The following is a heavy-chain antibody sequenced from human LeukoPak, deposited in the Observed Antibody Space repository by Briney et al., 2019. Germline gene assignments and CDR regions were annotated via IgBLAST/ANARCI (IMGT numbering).Heavy chain of an antibody. CDR1: GGSPSSYY. D-gene: IGHD3-22*01. CDR2: IYYSGST. V-gene: IGHV4-59*12. Sequence: SETLSLTCTVSGGSPSSYYWSWIRQPPGKGLEWIGYIYYSGSTNYNPSLKSRVTMSVDTSRNQFSLKLSSVTAVDTAVYYCARRSYDNSGYRDWYFDLWGRGTLVTVSS. J-gene: IGHJ2*01. CDR3: ARRSYDNSGYRDWYFDL.